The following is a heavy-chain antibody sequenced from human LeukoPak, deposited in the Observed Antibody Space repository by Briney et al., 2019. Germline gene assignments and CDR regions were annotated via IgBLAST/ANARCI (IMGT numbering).Heavy chain of an antibody. J-gene: IGHJ4*02. CDR2: ISSGSSYT. CDR1: GFTFSDYY. V-gene: IGHV3-11*06. Sequence: PGGSLRLSCAASGFTFSDYYMSWIRQAPGKGLEWLSYISSGSSYTNYADSVKGRFTISRDNAKNSLYLQMNSLRAEDTAVYYCARDLRGYSGSNFDYWGQGTPVTVSS. D-gene: IGHD5-12*01. CDR3: ARDLRGYSGSNFDY.